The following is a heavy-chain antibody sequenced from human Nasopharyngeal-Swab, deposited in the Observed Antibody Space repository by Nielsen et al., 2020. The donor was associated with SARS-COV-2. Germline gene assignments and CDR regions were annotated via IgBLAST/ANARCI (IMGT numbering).Heavy chain of an antibody. CDR2: INPNTGNP. CDR1: GYTFTSHT. J-gene: IGHJ4*02. D-gene: IGHD5-12*01. CDR3: ARGPPWWQRASYFDY. Sequence: SVKVSCKASGYTFTSHTIVWVRQPPGHGLEWMGWINPNTGNPTYAQDFTGRFVFSLDSSVTTARLQISSLKADDTAIYYCARGPPWWQRASYFDYWGQGTLVTVSS. V-gene: IGHV7-4-1*01.